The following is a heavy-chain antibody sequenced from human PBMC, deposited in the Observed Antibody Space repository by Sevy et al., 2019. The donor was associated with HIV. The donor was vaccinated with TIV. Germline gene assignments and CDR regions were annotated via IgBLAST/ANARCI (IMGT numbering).Heavy chain of an antibody. V-gene: IGHV3-48*01. D-gene: IGHD2-2*01. CDR1: GFSFDGYS. CDR2: ISGISTTR. Sequence: GGSLRLSCAASGFSFDGYSMNWVRQAPGKGLEWISYISGISTTRYYADSVKGRFTISRDNAKNSVYLQMNSLRAEDTGVYYCAIGTGSTSFFHDYWGQGVLVTVSS. CDR3: AIGTGSTSFFHDY. J-gene: IGHJ4*02.